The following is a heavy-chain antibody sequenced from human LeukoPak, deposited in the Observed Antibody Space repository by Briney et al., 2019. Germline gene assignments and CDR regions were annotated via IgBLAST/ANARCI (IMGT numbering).Heavy chain of an antibody. CDR3: AKDRDSSTWYFDY. V-gene: IGHV3-21*01. CDR1: GFTFSDFI. J-gene: IGHJ4*02. CDR2: MGPSFTQI. D-gene: IGHD6-13*01. Sequence: GGSLRLSCAASGFTFSDFIMHWVRQAPGKGLEWVSSMGPSFTQIHYSDSVKGRFTISRDNSKNTLYLQMNSLRAEDTAIYYCAKDRDSSTWYFDYWGQGTLVTVSS.